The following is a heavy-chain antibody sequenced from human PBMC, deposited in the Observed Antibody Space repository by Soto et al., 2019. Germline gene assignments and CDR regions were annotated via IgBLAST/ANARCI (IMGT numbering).Heavy chain of an antibody. D-gene: IGHD3-10*01. CDR1: WFTVSSNY. V-gene: IGHV3-53*01. Sequence: GGSLRLSCAASWFTVSSNYMSWVRQAPGKGLEWVSVIYSGGSTYYADSVKGRFTISRDNSKNTLYLQMNSLRAEDTAVYYCARHITMDPLLVYWGQGTLVTVSS. J-gene: IGHJ4*02. CDR2: IYSGGST. CDR3: ARHITMDPLLVY.